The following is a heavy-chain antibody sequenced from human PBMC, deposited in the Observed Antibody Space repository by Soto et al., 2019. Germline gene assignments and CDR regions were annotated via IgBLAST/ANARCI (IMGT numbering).Heavy chain of an antibody. J-gene: IGHJ1*01. CDR2: IHPSGDT. Sequence: ASVKVSCTASGGKFSTYSIDWVRQAPGQGLEWMGMIHPSGDTGYAQKFRGRVTMTIDTSTTTAYMELRNLTSEDTAVYFSVTGYCTTSLCSGDFEFWGHVTLVPASS. D-gene: IGHD3-10*02. CDR1: GGKFSTYS. CDR3: VTGYCTTSLCSGDFEF. V-gene: IGHV1-46*01.